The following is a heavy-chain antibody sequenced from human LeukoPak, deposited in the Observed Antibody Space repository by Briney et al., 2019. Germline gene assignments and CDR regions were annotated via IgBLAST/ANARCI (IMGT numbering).Heavy chain of an antibody. CDR1: GFTFSSYW. D-gene: IGHD6-6*01. Sequence: GGSLRLSCAASGFTFSSYWMAWVHQAPGQGLEWVANIQQDGNEMVYADSVRGRFTISRDNAENSLYLQMNSLRAEDTAVYYCSNGIYSTSYWGQGTLVTVSS. V-gene: IGHV3-7*01. CDR2: IQQDGNEM. CDR3: SNGIYSTSY. J-gene: IGHJ4*02.